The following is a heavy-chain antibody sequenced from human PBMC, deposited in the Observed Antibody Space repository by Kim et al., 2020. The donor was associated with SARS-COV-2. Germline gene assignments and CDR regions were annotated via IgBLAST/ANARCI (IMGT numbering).Heavy chain of an antibody. CDR2: INPNSGGT. D-gene: IGHD2-15*01. CDR1: GYTFTGYY. Sequence: ASVKVSCKASGYTFTGYYMHWVRQAPGQGLEWMGWINPNSGGTNYAQKFQGRVTMTRDTSISTAYMELSRLRSDDTAVYYCARVEDCSGGSCYYGHPWGQGTLVTVSS. V-gene: IGHV1-2*02. J-gene: IGHJ5*02. CDR3: ARVEDCSGGSCYYGHP.